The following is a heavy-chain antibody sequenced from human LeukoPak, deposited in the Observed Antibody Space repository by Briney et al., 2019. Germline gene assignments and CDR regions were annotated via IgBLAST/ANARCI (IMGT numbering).Heavy chain of an antibody. CDR1: GYSISSGYY. V-gene: IGHV4-38-2*02. D-gene: IGHD1-14*01. J-gene: IGHJ4*02. Sequence: SETLSLTCNVSGYSISSGYYWGWIRQPPGKGLEWIGSIYHSGSTYYNPSLKSRVTISVDTSKNQFSLMLSSVTAADTAVYYCARTCNHILDYWGQGTLVTVSS. CDR2: IYHSGST. CDR3: ARTCNHILDY.